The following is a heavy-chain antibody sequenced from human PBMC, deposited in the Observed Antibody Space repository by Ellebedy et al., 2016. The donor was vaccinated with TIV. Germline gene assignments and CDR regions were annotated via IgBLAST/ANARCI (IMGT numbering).Heavy chain of an antibody. CDR1: GYTFTSYF. CDR2: INPGGGST. V-gene: IGHV1-46*01. J-gene: IGHJ5*02. D-gene: IGHD5-12*01. Sequence: AASVKVSCKASGYTFTSYFIHWVRQAPGQGLEWMGTINPGGGSTSYAQKFQGRVTMTRDTSTRTVSMELSSLRSEDTAVYYCARGDPRIVAHDTWGQGTLVTVSS. CDR3: ARGDPRIVAHDT.